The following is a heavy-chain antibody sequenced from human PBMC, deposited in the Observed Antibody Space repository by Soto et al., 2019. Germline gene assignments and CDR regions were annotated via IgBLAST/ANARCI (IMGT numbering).Heavy chain of an antibody. V-gene: IGHV3-48*01. CDR1: GFTFSTYS. J-gene: IGHJ4*02. Sequence: GGSLRLSCAASGFTFSTYSMNWVRQAPGKGLEWVSYISSTGNTIYYPDYVKGRFTISRDTAKKSLYLQMNSLRAEDTAVYYCARSGYFDYWGQGTLVTVSS. CDR2: ISSTGNTI. CDR3: ARSGYFDY. D-gene: IGHD2-8*02.